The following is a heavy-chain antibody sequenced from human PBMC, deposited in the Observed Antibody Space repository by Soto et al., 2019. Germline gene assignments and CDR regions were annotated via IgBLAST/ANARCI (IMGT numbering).Heavy chain of an antibody. J-gene: IGHJ4*02. V-gene: IGHV4-59*01. Sequence: QVQLQESGPGLVKPSETLSLTCTVSGGSISSYYWSWIRQPPGKGLEWIGYIYYSGSTNYTPSLKSRVTISVDTSKNQFSLKLSSVTAADTAVYYCARSDGGYWGQGTLVTVSS. CDR2: IYYSGST. D-gene: IGHD2-21*02. CDR3: ARSDGGY. CDR1: GGSISSYY.